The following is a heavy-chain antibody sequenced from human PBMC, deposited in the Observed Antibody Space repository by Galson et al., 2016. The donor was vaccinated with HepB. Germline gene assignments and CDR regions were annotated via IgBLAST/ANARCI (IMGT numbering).Heavy chain of an antibody. D-gene: IGHD6-13*01. CDR2: VYHNGNT. J-gene: IGHJ4*02. V-gene: IGHV4-59*01. CDR3: ARVYRSSGYNLYAVY. Sequence: FYWSWIRQPPGKALEWIGYVYHNGNTNYNPSLKTRLTISMDTSKNQCSLKLRSVTTADTALKYCARVYRSSGYNLYAVYWGQGTLVTVSS. CDR1: FY.